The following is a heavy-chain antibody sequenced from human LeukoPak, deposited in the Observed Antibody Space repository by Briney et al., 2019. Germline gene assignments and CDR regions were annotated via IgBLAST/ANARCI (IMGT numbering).Heavy chain of an antibody. V-gene: IGHV3-21*01. Sequence: PGGSLRLSCAASGFTFSSYSMNWVRQAPGKGLEWVSSISSSSSYIYYADSVKGRFTISRDNAKNSLYLQMNSLRAEDTAVYYCARNLYGDYVRYAFDIWGQGTMVTVSS. CDR2: ISSSSSYI. J-gene: IGHJ3*02. D-gene: IGHD4-17*01. CDR1: GFTFSSYS. CDR3: ARNLYGDYVRYAFDI.